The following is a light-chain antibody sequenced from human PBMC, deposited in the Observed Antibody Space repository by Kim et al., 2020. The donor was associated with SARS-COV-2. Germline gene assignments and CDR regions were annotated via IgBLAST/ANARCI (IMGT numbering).Light chain of an antibody. CDR1: QSVSSSY. CDR2: GAS. CDR3: QQYGSSPRT. V-gene: IGKV3-20*01. J-gene: IGKJ2*01. Sequence: LCPGERAPLSCRASQSVSSSYIAWYQQRPGKAPRRLIYGASSGATGIPDRFSGSGSGTDFTLTISRLEPEDFAVYYCQQYGSSPRTFGQGTKLEI.